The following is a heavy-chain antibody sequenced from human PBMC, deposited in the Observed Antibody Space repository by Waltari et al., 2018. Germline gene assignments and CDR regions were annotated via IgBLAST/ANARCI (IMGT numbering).Heavy chain of an antibody. CDR2: VNHSGKT. D-gene: IGHD2-2*01. CDR1: GASVSGNYW. Sequence: QVQLQESGQGLVKPPGTLSLTCAVSGASVSGNYWWSWVRQSPEKGLEWIGQVNHSGKTHYNPSIQSRVTISVDSPKNHFSLTLKSVTAADTAVYYCAGDRAIGLCFDYWGRGTLVTVSS. J-gene: IGHJ4*02. CDR3: AGDRAIGLCFDY. V-gene: IGHV4-4*03.